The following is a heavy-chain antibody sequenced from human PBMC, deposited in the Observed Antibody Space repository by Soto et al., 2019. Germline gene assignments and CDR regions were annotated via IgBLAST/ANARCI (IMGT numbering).Heavy chain of an antibody. V-gene: IGHV1-3*01. CDR3: ARSIWRDAIAAAGTTWFDP. J-gene: IGHJ5*02. CDR2: INAGNGNT. Sequence: GASVKVSCKASGYTFTSYAMHWVRRAPGQRLEWMGWINAGNGNTKYSQKFQGRVTITRDTSASTAYMELSSLRSEDTAVYYCARSIWRDAIAAAGTTWFDPWGQGTLVTVSS. CDR1: GYTFTSYA. D-gene: IGHD6-13*01.